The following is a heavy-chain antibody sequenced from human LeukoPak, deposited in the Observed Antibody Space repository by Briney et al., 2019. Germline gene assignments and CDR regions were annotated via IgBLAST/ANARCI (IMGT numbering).Heavy chain of an antibody. J-gene: IGHJ4*02. Sequence: SETLSLTCTVSGGSISSYYWSWIRQPPGKGLEWIGCIYYSGSTNYNPSLKSRVTISVDTSKNQFSLKLSSVTAADTAVYYCARLGTTGSYGHFDYWGQGTLVTVSS. D-gene: IGHD3-10*01. CDR2: IYYSGST. CDR3: ARLGTTGSYGHFDY. V-gene: IGHV4-59*08. CDR1: GGSISSYY.